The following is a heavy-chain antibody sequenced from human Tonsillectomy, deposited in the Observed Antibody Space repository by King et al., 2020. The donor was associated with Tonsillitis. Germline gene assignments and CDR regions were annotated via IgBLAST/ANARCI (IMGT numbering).Heavy chain of an antibody. J-gene: IGHJ4*02. CDR2: INSDGSST. CDR1: GFTFSSYW. CDR3: ARVCQQLVRGQFDY. V-gene: IGHV3-74*01. D-gene: IGHD6-13*01. Sequence: VQLVESGGGLVQPGGSLRLSCAASGFTFSSYWMHWVRQAPGKGLVWVSRINSDGSSTSYADSVKGRFTISRDNAKNTLYLQMNSLRAEDTAVYYCARVCQQLVRGQFDYWGQGTLVTVSS.